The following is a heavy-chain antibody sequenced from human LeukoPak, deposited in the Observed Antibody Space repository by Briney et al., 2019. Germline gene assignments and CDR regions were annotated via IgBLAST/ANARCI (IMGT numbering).Heavy chain of an antibody. V-gene: IGHV3-48*03. CDR2: ISSSGSTI. CDR3: AQIYTYGSSQFDY. J-gene: IGHJ4*02. Sequence: GGSLRLSCAASGFTFSNYEMNWVRQAPGKGLEWVSYISSSGSTIYYADSVKGRFIISRDNAKNSLYLQMNSLRAEDAAVYYCAQIYTYGSSQFDYWGQGTLVTVSS. D-gene: IGHD5-18*01. CDR1: GFTFSNYE.